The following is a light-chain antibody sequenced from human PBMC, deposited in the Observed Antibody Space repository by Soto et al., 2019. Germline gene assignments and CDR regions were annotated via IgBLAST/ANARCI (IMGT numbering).Light chain of an antibody. V-gene: IGLV2-23*01. Sequence: QSALTQRASVSGSPGQSITISCTGTSSDVGNYNLVSWYQQHPGKAPKLMIYEGSKRPSGVSNRFSGSKSGNTASLTISILQAEDEADYYCCSYAGSSTYVFGTGTKVTVL. CDR2: EGS. CDR1: SSDVGNYNL. J-gene: IGLJ1*01. CDR3: CSYAGSSTYV.